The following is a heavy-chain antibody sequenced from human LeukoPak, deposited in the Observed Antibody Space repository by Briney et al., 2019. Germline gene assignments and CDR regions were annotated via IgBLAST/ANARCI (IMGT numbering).Heavy chain of an antibody. CDR3: ARDSSSSFGRMDV. Sequence: PGGSLRLSCAASGFTFSSYSMNWVRQAPGKGLEWVSSISSSSSYIYYADSVKGRFTISRDNAKNSLYLQMNSLRAEDTAVYYCARDSSSSFGRMDVWGQGTTVTVSS. CDR2: ISSSSSYI. D-gene: IGHD3-16*01. CDR1: GFTFSSYS. V-gene: IGHV3-21*01. J-gene: IGHJ6*02.